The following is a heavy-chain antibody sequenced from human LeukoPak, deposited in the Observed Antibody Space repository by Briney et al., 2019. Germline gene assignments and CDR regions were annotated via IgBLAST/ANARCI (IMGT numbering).Heavy chain of an antibody. J-gene: IGHJ5*02. CDR3: ARGDPHADL. Sequence: GGSLRLSSAAYGLAFSTYEMSWVRQAPGKGLEWIADITISGHTKNYADSVKGRFTISRDNARSSLYLQMNSLRVEDTGVFYCARGDPHADLWGQGALVSDCS. CDR2: ITISGHTK. V-gene: IGHV3-48*03. CDR1: GLAFSTYE.